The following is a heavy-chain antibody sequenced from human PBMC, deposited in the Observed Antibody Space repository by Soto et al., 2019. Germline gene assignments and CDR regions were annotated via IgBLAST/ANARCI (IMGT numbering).Heavy chain of an antibody. D-gene: IGHD6-19*01. Sequence: ASVKVSCKASGHTFTSYAMHWVRQAPGQRLEWMGWINAGNGNTKYSQKFQGRVTITRDTSASTAYMELSSLRSEDTAVYYCARATSGWYYFDYWGQGTLVTV. J-gene: IGHJ4*02. CDR3: ARATSGWYYFDY. V-gene: IGHV1-3*01. CDR1: GHTFTSYA. CDR2: INAGNGNT.